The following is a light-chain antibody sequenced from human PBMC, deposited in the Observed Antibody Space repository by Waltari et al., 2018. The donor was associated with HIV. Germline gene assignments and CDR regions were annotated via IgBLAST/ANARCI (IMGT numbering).Light chain of an antibody. V-gene: IGLV1-40*01. Sequence: QSVLTQPPSVSGAPGPRVTISCTGSSSNIGAGYDVHWYKQLPGTAPKLLIYGNSNRPSGVPDRFSGSKSRTSASLAITGLQAEDEADYYCQSYDSSLSVVGTGTKGTVL. CDR2: GNS. CDR1: SSNIGAGYD. CDR3: QSYDSSLSV. J-gene: IGLJ1*01.